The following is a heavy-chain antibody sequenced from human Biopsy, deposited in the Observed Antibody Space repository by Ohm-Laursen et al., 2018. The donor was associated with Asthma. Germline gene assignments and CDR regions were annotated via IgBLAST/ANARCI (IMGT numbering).Heavy chain of an antibody. CDR3: ARVFESSEWGPFYHFGLDV. J-gene: IGHJ6*02. V-gene: IGHV3-23*01. D-gene: IGHD6-25*01. Sequence: SLRLSCTASGFSFSTYAMSWVRLAPGKGLEWVSSISGTLIGRGGTPYYADSVRGRFTISRDNAKNTVYLQMNSLRVEDTAIYYCARVFESSEWGPFYHFGLDVWGQGTTVAVSS. CDR2: ISGTLIGRGGTP. CDR1: GFSFSTYA.